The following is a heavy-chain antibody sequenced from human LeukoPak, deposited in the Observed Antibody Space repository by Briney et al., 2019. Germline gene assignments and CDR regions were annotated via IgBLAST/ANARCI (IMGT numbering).Heavy chain of an antibody. CDR3: ARVERLGELSFDY. J-gene: IGHJ4*02. CDR2: IYYSGST. Sequence: SETLSLTCTGSGGSISSYYWSWIRQPPGKGLEWIGYIYYSGSTNYNPSLKSRVTISVDTSKNQFSLKLSSVTAADTAVYYCARVERLGELSFDYWGQGTLVTVSS. D-gene: IGHD3-16*02. V-gene: IGHV4-59*01. CDR1: GGSISSYY.